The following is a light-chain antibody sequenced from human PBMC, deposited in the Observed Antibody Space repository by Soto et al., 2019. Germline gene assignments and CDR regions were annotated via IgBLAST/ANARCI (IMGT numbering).Light chain of an antibody. CDR2: KAS. V-gene: IGKV1-5*03. CDR3: QQYNSYPWT. J-gene: IGKJ1*01. Sequence: DIQMTQSPSTLFASVGDRVTITCRASQSISNWLAWYQQKPGKAPKLLIYKASSLESGVPSRCSGSGSGTEFTLTISSLQPDDFATYYCQQYNSYPWTFGQGTKVEIK. CDR1: QSISNW.